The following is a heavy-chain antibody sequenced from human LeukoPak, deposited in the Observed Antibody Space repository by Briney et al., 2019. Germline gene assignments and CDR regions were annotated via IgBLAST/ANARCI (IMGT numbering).Heavy chain of an antibody. D-gene: IGHD2-8*02. V-gene: IGHV3-7*03. J-gene: IGHJ4*02. CDR3: ARSRVMYATGPFDY. CDR2: IDQDGSEK. Sequence: GGSLRLSCAASGFTFRTYWMSWVRQAPGKGLEWVANIDQDGSEKYYVDSVKGRFTISRDNAKNSLYLQMNGLRDEDTAVYYCARSRVMYATGPFDYWGQGALVTVSS. CDR1: GFTFRTYW.